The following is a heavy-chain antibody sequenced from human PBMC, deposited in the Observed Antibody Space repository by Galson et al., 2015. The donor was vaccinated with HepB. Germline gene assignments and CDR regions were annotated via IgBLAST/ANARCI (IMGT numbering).Heavy chain of an antibody. Sequence: SVKVSCKAFGYTFSNYPIHWVRQAPGQGLEWMGIIIPSTGSTSYAQRFQGRVTMTRDTSTSTVYMELSSLRSEDTAVYYCARSSDAYNFPYFDYWGQGTLVAVSS. J-gene: IGHJ4*02. CDR1: GYTFSNYP. CDR3: ARSSDAYNFPYFDY. CDR2: IIPSTGST. D-gene: IGHD5-24*01. V-gene: IGHV1-46*01.